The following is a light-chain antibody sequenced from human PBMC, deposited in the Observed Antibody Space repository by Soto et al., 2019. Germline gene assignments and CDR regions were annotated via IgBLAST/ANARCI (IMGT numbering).Light chain of an antibody. CDR1: QSISSW. Sequence: DIQMTQSPSTLSASVGDRVTITCRASQSISSWLAGYQQKPGKAPKLLLYDASSLESGAPSRFSVSGSGTEFTLTISCLQPDDFATYYCQQYNSYPYTSGQGTKLEIK. CDR2: DAS. J-gene: IGKJ2*01. CDR3: QQYNSYPYT. V-gene: IGKV1-5*01.